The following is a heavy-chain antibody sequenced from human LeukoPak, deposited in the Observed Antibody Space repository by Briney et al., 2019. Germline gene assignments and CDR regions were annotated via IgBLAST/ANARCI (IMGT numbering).Heavy chain of an antibody. V-gene: IGHV3-66*02. CDR1: GFTVITNY. D-gene: IGHD2-8*01. CDR3: AKCSTGAGSFYYHYYMDV. J-gene: IGHJ6*03. Sequence: GGSLRLSCEASGFTVITNYMSWVRQAPGKGLEWVSVIYSGGTTYYADSVKGRFTISRDTSQNTVYLQMNSLRAEDTAVYYCAKCSTGAGSFYYHYYMDVWGKGTTVTVSS. CDR2: IYSGGTT.